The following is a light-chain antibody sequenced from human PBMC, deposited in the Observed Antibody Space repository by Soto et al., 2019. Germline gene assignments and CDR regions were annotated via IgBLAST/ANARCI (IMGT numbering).Light chain of an antibody. Sequence: QSALTQPASVSGSPGRSITISCSGTGSDVGAYNYVSWYQQHPAKDPKLMIYDVSNRPSGGSDRFSGSKSGNTSSLTISGLQAEDEADYYCYSYTSSSTDVFGSGTKLTVL. V-gene: IGLV2-14*01. CDR1: GSDVGAYNY. J-gene: IGLJ1*01. CDR2: DVS. CDR3: YSYTSSSTDV.